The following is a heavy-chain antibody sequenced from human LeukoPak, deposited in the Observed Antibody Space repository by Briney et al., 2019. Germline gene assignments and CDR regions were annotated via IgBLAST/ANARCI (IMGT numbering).Heavy chain of an antibody. V-gene: IGHV4-59*12. CDR1: GGSISSYF. D-gene: IGHD5-12*01. J-gene: IGHJ2*01. Sequence: PSETLSLTCTVSGGSISSYFWTWIRQPPGKGPEWIGHIYNSGSTNYNPSLKSRVTITVDMSKNQISLKLSSVTAADTAVYYCARDVGKYSAYFSYWYFDLWGRGTLVTVSS. CDR3: ARDVGKYSAYFSYWYFDL. CDR2: IYNSGST.